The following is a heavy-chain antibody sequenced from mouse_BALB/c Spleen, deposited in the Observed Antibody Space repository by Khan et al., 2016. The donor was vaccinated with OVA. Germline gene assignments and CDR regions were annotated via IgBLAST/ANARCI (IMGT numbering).Heavy chain of an antibody. Sequence: VQLQQSGAELVRPGALVKLSCKGSGFNIKDYYMQWVKQRPEQGLAWIGWIDPENGNSIYDPKFQGKASITADTSSNTAYLQLSRLTSEDHAVYYCTRSILLYFDYWGQGTTLTVSS. V-gene: IGHV14-1*02. CDR1: GFNIKDYY. D-gene: IGHD2-3*01. J-gene: IGHJ2*01. CDR2: IDPENGNS. CDR3: TRSILLYFDY.